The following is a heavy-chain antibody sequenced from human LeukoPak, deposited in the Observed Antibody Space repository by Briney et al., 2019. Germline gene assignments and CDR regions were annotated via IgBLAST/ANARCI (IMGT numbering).Heavy chain of an antibody. D-gene: IGHD4-17*01. J-gene: IGHJ4*02. CDR3: ATTNPPYGPFDY. V-gene: IGHV4-59*01. Sequence: SETLSLTCTVSGGSISSYYWSWIRQPPGKGLEWIGYIYYSGSTNYNPSLKSRVTISVDTSKNQFSLKLSSVTAADTAVYYCATTNPPYGPFDYWGQGTLVTVSS. CDR1: GGSISSYY. CDR2: IYYSGST.